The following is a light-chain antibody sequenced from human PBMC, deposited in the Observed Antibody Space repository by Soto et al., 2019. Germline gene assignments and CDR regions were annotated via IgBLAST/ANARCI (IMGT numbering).Light chain of an antibody. Sequence: QSVLTQSSSASASLGSSVTLTCTLSSGHSSYIIAWHQQQPGKVPRYLMKLEGSGSYNKGSGVPDRFSGSSSGADRYLTISNLQSEDEADYYCETWDSYGVFGGGTKLTVL. CDR3: ETWDSYGV. J-gene: IGLJ2*01. V-gene: IGLV4-60*03. CDR2: LEGSGSY. CDR1: SGHSSYI.